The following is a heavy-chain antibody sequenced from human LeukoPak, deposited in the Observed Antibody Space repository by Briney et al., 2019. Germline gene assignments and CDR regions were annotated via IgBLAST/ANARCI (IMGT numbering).Heavy chain of an antibody. CDR3: ARRWAPHLPYYYGSGSYYRGGGDY. Sequence: ASVKVSCKASGYTFTSYGISWVRQAPGQGLEWMGWISAYNGNTNYAQKLQGRVTMTTDTSTSTAYMELRSLRSDDTAVYCCARRWAPHLPYYYGSGSYYRGGGDYWGQGTLVTVSS. D-gene: IGHD3-10*01. J-gene: IGHJ4*02. CDR2: ISAYNGNT. V-gene: IGHV1-18*01. CDR1: GYTFTSYG.